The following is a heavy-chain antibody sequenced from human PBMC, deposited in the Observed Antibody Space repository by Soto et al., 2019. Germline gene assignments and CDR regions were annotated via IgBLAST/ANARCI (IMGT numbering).Heavy chain of an antibody. J-gene: IGHJ4*02. V-gene: IGHV4-30-2*01. CDR2: IYHSGST. Sequence: QLQLQESGSGLVKPSQTLSLTCAVSGGSISSGGYSWSWIRQPPGKGLEWIGYIYHSGSTYYNPSLKCRVTIAVDRSKNQFSLKLSSVTAADTAVYYCARAPFNYYASSGYTHFDYWGQGTLVTVSS. CDR3: ARAPFNYYASSGYTHFDY. D-gene: IGHD3-22*01. CDR1: GGSISSGGYS.